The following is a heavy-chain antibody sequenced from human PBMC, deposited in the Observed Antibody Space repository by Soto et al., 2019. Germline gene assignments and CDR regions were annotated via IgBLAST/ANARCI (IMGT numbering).Heavy chain of an antibody. CDR1: GYTFTSYA. J-gene: IGHJ4*02. Sequence: QVQLVQSGAEVKKPGASVKVSCKASGYTFTSYAMHWVRQAPGQRLEGMGWINAGNGNTKYSQKFQGRVTITRDTSASTAYMELSRLRSEDTAVYYCARVYCSSTSCYNFDYWGQGTLVTVSS. CDR2: INAGNGNT. V-gene: IGHV1-3*01. D-gene: IGHD2-2*02. CDR3: ARVYCSSTSCYNFDY.